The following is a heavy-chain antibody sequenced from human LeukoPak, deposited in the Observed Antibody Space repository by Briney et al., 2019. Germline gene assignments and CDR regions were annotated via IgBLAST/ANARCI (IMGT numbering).Heavy chain of an antibody. CDR2: ISYDGSNK. J-gene: IGHJ4*02. Sequence: PGGSLRLSCAASGFTFSSYAMHWVRQAPGKGLEWVAVISYDGSNKYYADSVKGQFTISRDNSKNTLYLQMNSLRAEDTAVYYCARERLSGHSGYGLRYWGQGTLVTISS. CDR3: ARERLSGHSGYGLRY. CDR1: GFTFSSYA. V-gene: IGHV3-30*01. D-gene: IGHD5-12*01.